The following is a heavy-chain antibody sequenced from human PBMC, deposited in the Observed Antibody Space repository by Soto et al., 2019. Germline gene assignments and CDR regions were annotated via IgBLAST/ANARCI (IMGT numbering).Heavy chain of an antibody. V-gene: IGHV1-18*01. D-gene: IGHD6-19*01. Sequence: QVQLVQSGAEVKKPGASVTVSCKTSGYTFSNYGINWVRQAPGQGLEWMGWISGYNGNTNYAQTVHGRVTMTTDTSTGTVYMELRSLKSDDTAIYYCSRFIMVGGWFDPNYYHGMDVGGQGTTVTVSS. CDR3: SRFIMVGGWFDPNYYHGMDV. CDR1: GYTFSNYG. CDR2: ISGYNGNT. J-gene: IGHJ6*02.